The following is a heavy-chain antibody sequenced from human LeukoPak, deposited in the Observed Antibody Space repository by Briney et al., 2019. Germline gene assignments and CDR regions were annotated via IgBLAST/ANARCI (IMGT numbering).Heavy chain of an antibody. CDR3: ARGRLPWFGELLLSPWYFDY. CDR1: GGSISSYY. Sequence: SETLSLTCTVSGGSISSYYWSWIRQPPGKGLEWIGYIYYSGSTNYNPSLKSRVTISVDTSKNQFSLKLSSVTAADTAVYYCARGRLPWFGELLLSPWYFDYWGQGTLVTVSS. V-gene: IGHV4-59*01. J-gene: IGHJ4*02. CDR2: IYYSGST. D-gene: IGHD3-10*01.